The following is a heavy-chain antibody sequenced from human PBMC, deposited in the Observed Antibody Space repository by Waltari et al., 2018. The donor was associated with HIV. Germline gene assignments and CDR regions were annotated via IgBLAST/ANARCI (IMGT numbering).Heavy chain of an antibody. Sequence: QVLLVESGGGVVQPGRSLRLSCAACGFTFSSYDMHWVRTAPGKGLEWVAVRWYDGNNKYYADSVKGRFTISRDNSKNTLYLQMNSLRAEDTAVYYCARSLVGATYYFDYWGQGTLVTVSS. CDR3: ARSLVGATYYFDY. D-gene: IGHD1-26*01. CDR2: RWYDGNNK. CDR1: GFTFSSYD. V-gene: IGHV3-33*01. J-gene: IGHJ4*02.